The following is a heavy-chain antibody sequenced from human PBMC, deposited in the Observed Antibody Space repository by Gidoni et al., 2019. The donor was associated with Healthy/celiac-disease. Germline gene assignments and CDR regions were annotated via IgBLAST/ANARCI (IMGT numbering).Heavy chain of an antibody. CDR2: ISSSSSTI. CDR1: GFTFSSYS. D-gene: IGHD3-3*01. J-gene: IGHJ6*02. CDR3: ASLGRITIFGVVNHYYYGMDV. V-gene: IGHV3-48*01. Sequence: EVQLVESGGGLVQPGGSLRLSCAASGFTFSSYSMNWVRQAPGKGLEWVSYISSSSSTIYYADSVKGRFTISRDNAKNSLYLQMNSLRAEDTAVYYCASLGRITIFGVVNHYYYGMDVWGQGTTVTVSS.